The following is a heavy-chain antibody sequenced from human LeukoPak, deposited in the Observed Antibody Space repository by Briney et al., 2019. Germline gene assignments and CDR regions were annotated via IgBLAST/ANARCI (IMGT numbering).Heavy chain of an antibody. CDR2: ISGSGGST. CDR3: ATYDYVWGSYRPPPDY. D-gene: IGHD3-16*02. V-gene: IGHV3-23*01. Sequence: GGSLRLSCAASGFTFSSYAMSWVRQAPGKGLEWVSAISGSGGSTYYADSVKGRFTISRDNSKNTLYLQMNSLRAEDTAVYYCATYDYVWGSYRPPPDYWGQGTLVTVSS. CDR1: GFTFSSYA. J-gene: IGHJ4*02.